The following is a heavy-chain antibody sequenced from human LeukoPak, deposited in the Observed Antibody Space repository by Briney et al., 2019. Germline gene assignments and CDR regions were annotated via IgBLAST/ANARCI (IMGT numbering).Heavy chain of an antibody. V-gene: IGHV3-21*01. CDR1: GFTFSSYS. J-gene: IGHJ6*02. D-gene: IGHD6-19*01. CDR3: ARVYSSGWYVLYYYYYGMDV. Sequence: PGGSLRLSCAASGFTFSSYSMNWVRQAPGKGLEWVSSISSSSYIYYADSVKGRFTISRDNAKNSLYLQMNSLRAEDTAVYYCARVYSSGWYVLYYYYYGMDVWGQGTTVTVSS. CDR2: ISSSSYI.